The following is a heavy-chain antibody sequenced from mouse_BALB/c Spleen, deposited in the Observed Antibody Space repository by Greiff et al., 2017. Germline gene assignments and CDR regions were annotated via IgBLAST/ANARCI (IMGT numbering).Heavy chain of an antibody. CDR3: ARGDDDYDSYAMDY. CDR1: GFTFSSYA. D-gene: IGHD2-4*01. Sequence: EVHLVESGGGLVKPGGSLKLSCAASGFTFSSYAMSWVRQSPEKRLEWVAEISSGGSYTYYPDTVTGRFTISRDNAKNTLYLEMSSLRSEDTAMDYCARGDDDYDSYAMDYWGQGTSVTVSS. CDR2: ISSGGSYT. J-gene: IGHJ4*01. V-gene: IGHV5-9-4*01.